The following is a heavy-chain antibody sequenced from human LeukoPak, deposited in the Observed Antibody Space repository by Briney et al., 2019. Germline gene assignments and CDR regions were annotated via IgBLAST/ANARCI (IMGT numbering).Heavy chain of an antibody. CDR3: ARSNAGATTSFDY. CDR2: ISYDGSNK. D-gene: IGHD1-26*01. V-gene: IGHV3-30-3*01. CDR1: GFTFSSYA. J-gene: IGHJ4*02. Sequence: GGSLRLSCVASGFTFSSYAMHWVRQAPGKGLEWVAVISYDGSNKYYADSVKGRFTISRDNSKNTLYLQMNSLRAEDTAVYYCARSNAGATTSFDYWGQGTLVTVSS.